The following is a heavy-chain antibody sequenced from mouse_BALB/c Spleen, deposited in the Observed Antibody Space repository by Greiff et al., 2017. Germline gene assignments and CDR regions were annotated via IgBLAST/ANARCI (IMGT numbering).Heavy chain of an antibody. J-gene: IGHJ4*01. Sequence: EVQLQESGPSLVKPSQTLSLTCSVTGDSITSGYWNWIRKFPGNKLEYMGYISYSGSTYYNPSLKSRISITRDTSKNQYYLQLNSVTTEDTATYYCARYYDYDGGGAMDYWGQGTSVTVSS. CDR2: ISYSGST. D-gene: IGHD2-4*01. V-gene: IGHV3-8*02. CDR1: GDSITSGY. CDR3: ARYYDYDGGGAMDY.